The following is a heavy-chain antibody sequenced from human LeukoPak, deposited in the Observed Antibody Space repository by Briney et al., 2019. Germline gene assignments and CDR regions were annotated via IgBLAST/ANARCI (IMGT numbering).Heavy chain of an antibody. D-gene: IGHD3-3*01. CDR2: INPYSGDT. CDR1: GYTFTGYH. V-gene: IGHV1-2*06. CDR3: AGSLRFLKYYFDY. J-gene: IGHJ4*02. Sequence: ASVKVSCKASGYTFTGYHIHWVRQAPGQGLEWMGRINPYSGDTNFAQKFQGRVTMTRDTSITTAYMDLSSLTPDDTAVYFCAGSLRFLKYYFDYRGQGTLVTVSS.